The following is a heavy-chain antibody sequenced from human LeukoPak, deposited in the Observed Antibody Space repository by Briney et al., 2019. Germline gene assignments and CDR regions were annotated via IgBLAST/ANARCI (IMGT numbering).Heavy chain of an antibody. J-gene: IGHJ4*02. D-gene: IGHD3-22*01. CDR2: IYTGGST. CDR1: GFTVSSNY. V-gene: IGHV3-53*01. CDR3: ARDGPYDSSGYFGFYDY. Sequence: GGSLRLSCAASGFTVSSNYMSWVRQAPGKGLEWVSVIYTGGSTYYAVSVKGRFTISRDNSKNTLYLQMNSLRAEDTAVYYCARDGPYDSSGYFGFYDYWGQGTLVTVSS.